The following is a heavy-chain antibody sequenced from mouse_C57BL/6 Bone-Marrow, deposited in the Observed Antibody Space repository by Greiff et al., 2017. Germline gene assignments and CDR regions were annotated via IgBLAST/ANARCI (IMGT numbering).Heavy chain of an antibody. CDR2: IEPSDSYT. CDR1: GYTFTSYW. V-gene: IGHV1-69*01. J-gene: IGHJ2*01. Sequence: VQLQQPGAELVLPGASGKLSCKASGYTFTSYWMHWGKQRPGQGLEWIGEIEPSDSYTNYNQKFKGKSTLTVDKSSSTAYMQLSSLTSEDSAVYYCAREGATGTDYWGQGTTLTVSS. CDR3: AREGATGTDY. D-gene: IGHD4-1*02.